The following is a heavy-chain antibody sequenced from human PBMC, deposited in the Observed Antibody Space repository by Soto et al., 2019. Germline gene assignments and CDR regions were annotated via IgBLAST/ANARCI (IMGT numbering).Heavy chain of an antibody. D-gene: IGHD5-18*01. CDR2: SYYSGST. CDR1: GGSISSYY. Sequence: PSETLSLTCTVSGGSISSYYWSWIRQPPGKGLEWIGYSYYSGSTNYNPSLKSRVTISVDTSKNQFSLKLSSVTAADTAVYYCAISSRGYTYGPFDYWGQGTLVTVSS. CDR3: AISSRGYTYGPFDY. J-gene: IGHJ4*02. V-gene: IGHV4-59*01.